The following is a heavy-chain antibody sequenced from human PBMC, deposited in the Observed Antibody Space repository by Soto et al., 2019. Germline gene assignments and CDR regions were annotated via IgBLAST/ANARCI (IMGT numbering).Heavy chain of an antibody. CDR3: ARMGFTMVRGVPSNWFDP. Sequence: ASVKVSCKASGYTFTGYYMHWVRQAPGQGLEWMGWINPNSGGTNYAQKFQGWVTMTRDTSISTAYMELSRLRSDDTAVYYCARMGFTMVRGVPSNWFDPWGQGTLVTVSS. CDR1: GYTFTGYY. J-gene: IGHJ5*02. CDR2: INPNSGGT. D-gene: IGHD3-10*01. V-gene: IGHV1-2*04.